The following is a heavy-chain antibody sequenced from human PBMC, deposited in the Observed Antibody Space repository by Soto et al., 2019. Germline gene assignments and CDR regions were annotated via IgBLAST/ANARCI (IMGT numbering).Heavy chain of an antibody. CDR2: ISYDGSNK. Sequence: QVQLVESGGGVVQPGRSLRLSCAASGFTFSSYGMHWVRQAPGKGLEWVAVISYDGSNKYYADSVKGRFTISRDNSKNTLYLQMNSLRAEDTAVYYCAKDVHHPDAYSPPGMDVWGQGTTVTVSS. CDR1: GFTFSSYG. CDR3: AKDVHHPDAYSPPGMDV. J-gene: IGHJ6*02. V-gene: IGHV3-30*18. D-gene: IGHD2-15*01.